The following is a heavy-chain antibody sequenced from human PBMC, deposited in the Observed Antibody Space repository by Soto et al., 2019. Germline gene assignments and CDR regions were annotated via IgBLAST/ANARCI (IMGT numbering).Heavy chain of an antibody. J-gene: IGHJ4*02. CDR3: ATARF. Sequence: GGSLRLSCAASGFTFSSYAMHWVRQAPGKGLEWVAVISYDGSNKYYADSVKGRFTISRDNSKNSLYLQMSSLRVEDTALYYCATARFRGQGTLVTVSS. CDR2: ISYDGSNK. V-gene: IGHV3-30-3*01. D-gene: IGHD3-3*01. CDR1: GFTFSSYA.